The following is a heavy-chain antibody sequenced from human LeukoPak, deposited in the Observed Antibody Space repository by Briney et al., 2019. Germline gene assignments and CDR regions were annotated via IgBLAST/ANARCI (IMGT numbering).Heavy chain of an antibody. D-gene: IGHD3-3*01. V-gene: IGHV1-18*04. CDR1: GYTFTGYY. Sequence: ASVKVSCKASGYTFTGYYMHWVRQAPGQGLEWMGWISAYNGITNYAQKLQGRVTMTTDRSTSTAYMEVRSLTSDDTAVYFCARVPGYDFWSGSVCFDYWGQGTLVTVSS. J-gene: IGHJ4*02. CDR3: ARVPGYDFWSGSVCFDY. CDR2: ISAYNGIT.